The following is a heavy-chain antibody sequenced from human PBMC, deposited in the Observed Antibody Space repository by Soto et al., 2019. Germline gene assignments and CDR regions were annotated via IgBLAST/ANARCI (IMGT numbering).Heavy chain of an antibody. CDR3: TTDASLHTMVRGVVYGMDV. J-gene: IGHJ6*02. V-gene: IGHV3-15*07. CDR1: GFTFSNAW. D-gene: IGHD3-10*01. CDR2: IKSKTDGGTT. Sequence: GGSLRLSCAASGFTFSNAWMNWVRQAPGKGLEWVGRIKSKTDGGTTDYAAPVKGRFTISRDDSKNTLYLQMNSLKTEDTAVYYCTTDASLHTMVRGVVYGMDVWGQGTTVTVSS.